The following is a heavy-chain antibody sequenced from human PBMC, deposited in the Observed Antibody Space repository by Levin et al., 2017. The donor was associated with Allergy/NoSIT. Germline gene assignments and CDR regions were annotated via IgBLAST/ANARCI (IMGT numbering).Heavy chain of an antibody. CDR1: GYTFIDYY. D-gene: IGHD3-9*01. CDR2: INPNTGAT. V-gene: IGHV1-2*02. J-gene: IGHJ3*02. Sequence: PMASVKVSCKASGYTFIDYYINWVRQAPGQGLEWMGWINPNTGATKYAQRFEGRITMTRDMSTSTAYMELSRLRSDDTAMYSCAANFEILTGYYRQDGFDIWGQGTMVTVSS. CDR3: AANFEILTGYYRQDGFDI.